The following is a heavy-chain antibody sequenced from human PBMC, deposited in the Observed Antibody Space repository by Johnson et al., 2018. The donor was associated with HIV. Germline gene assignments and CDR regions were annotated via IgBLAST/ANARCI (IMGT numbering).Heavy chain of an antibody. CDR3: ARATYYYDSSGYYRGRAFDI. CDR2: INQDGSDK. D-gene: IGHD3-22*01. Sequence: VQLVESGGGLVQPGGSLRLSCAASGFTFSTYWMTWVRQAPGKGLEWVANINQDGSDKYYVDSVKGRFTISRDNAKNSLNLQMNSLRAEDTAVYYCARATYYYDSSGYYRGRAFDIWGQGTMVTVSS. J-gene: IGHJ3*02. CDR1: GFTFSTYW. V-gene: IGHV3-7*05.